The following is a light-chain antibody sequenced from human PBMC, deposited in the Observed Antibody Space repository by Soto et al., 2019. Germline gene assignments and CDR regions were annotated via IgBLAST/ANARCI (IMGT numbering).Light chain of an antibody. CDR1: QSLLQSNGYNY. CDR2: LGS. J-gene: IGKJ1*01. Sequence: DIVMTQSPLSLPVTPGEPASISCRSSQSLLQSNGYNYLDWYLQKPGQSPQLLIYLGSHRASGVXHXSRGSRSGTAFTLKISSVEAEDVGVYYCMQPLQTPRTFGQGTKVEIK. CDR3: MQPLQTPRT. V-gene: IGKV2-28*01.